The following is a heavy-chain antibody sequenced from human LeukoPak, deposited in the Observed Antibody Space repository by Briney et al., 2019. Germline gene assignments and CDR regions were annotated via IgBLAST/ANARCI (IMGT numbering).Heavy chain of an antibody. J-gene: IGHJ4*02. CDR2: IYYSGSI. CDR3: ASGYSYGNY. V-gene: IGHV4-59*01. CDR1: GASMTSSY. Sequence: PSETLSLTCTVSGASMTSSYWSWIRQPPGRGLEWIGYIYYSGSINYNPSLKSRVTISVDTSKNQFSLKVSSVTAADTAVYYCASGYSYGNYWGQGTLVTVSS. D-gene: IGHD5-18*01.